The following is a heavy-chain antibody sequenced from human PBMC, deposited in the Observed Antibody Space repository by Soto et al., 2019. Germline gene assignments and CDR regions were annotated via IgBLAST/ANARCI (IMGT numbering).Heavy chain of an antibody. V-gene: IGHV2-5*02. D-gene: IGHD6-13*01. CDR1: GFSLSTSGMG. Sequence: SGPTLVNPTQTFTLACTFSGFSLSTSGMGVGWIRQPPGKALEWLALIYWDDDKRYSPSLKSRLTITKNTSKNQVVLTMTNLDSVDTATYYCGHYSSSSSFDYWGQGTLVTVSS. CDR3: GHYSSSSSFDY. CDR2: IYWDDDK. J-gene: IGHJ4*02.